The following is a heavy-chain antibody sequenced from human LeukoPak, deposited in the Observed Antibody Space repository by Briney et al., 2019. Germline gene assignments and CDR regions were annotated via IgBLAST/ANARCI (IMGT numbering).Heavy chain of an antibody. Sequence: SETLSLTCTVPCGSLSTTSYYWAWIRQPPGKGLEWIGSISHSGSTYYNPSLKSRVTISGDTSTNQFSLRLSSVTAADTAVHYCVRLTFYYDGSGYYFDSWGQGTLVAVSS. CDR3: VRLTFYYDGSGYYFDS. D-gene: IGHD3-22*01. V-gene: IGHV4-39*01. CDR1: CGSLSTTSYY. J-gene: IGHJ4*02. CDR2: ISHSGST.